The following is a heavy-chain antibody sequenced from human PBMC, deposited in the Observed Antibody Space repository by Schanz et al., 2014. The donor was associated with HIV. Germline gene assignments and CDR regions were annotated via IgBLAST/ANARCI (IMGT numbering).Heavy chain of an antibody. CDR3: AKPEYDSRGSSQSHFDY. Sequence: VQLVESGGGVVQPGRSLRLSCAGSGFTFSNFAMSWVRQAPGKGLQWVSTISGSGDRTYYAESVRGRVTISRDNSKNTLYLQMTTLRIDDTAVYYCAKPEYDSRGSSQSHFDYWGQGTLVTVSS. D-gene: IGHD3-22*01. V-gene: IGHV3-23*04. J-gene: IGHJ4*02. CDR1: GFTFSNFA. CDR2: ISGSGDRT.